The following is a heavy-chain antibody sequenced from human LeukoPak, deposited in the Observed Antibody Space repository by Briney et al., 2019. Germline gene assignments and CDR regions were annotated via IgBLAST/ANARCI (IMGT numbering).Heavy chain of an antibody. CDR1: GFTFRSYW. D-gene: IGHD4-17*01. CDR3: ARVSPNTVTTLQYFDY. V-gene: IGHV3-74*01. Sequence: GGSLRLSCEASGFTFRSYWMHWVRQAPGKGLVWVSRINGDGSSTSYADSVKGRFTISRDNAKNSLYLQMNSLRAEDTAVYYCARVSPNTVTTLQYFDYWGQGTLVTVSS. CDR2: INGDGSST. J-gene: IGHJ4*02.